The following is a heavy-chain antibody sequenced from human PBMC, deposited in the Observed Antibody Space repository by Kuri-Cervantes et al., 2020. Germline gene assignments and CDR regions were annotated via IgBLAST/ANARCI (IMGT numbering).Heavy chain of an antibody. CDR1: GGSISSYY. V-gene: IGHV4-59*01. CDR2: IYYTGRT. J-gene: IGHJ4*02. D-gene: IGHD5-24*01. Sequence: PETLSLTRTVHGGSISSYYWSWVRQPPGKALEWLGYIYYTGRTNYNPSLNSQVTISVDTSKNEFSLKLGSVTAAYTAVYYCARGRYEMATMVCPFDYWGQGTLVT. CDR3: ARGRYEMATMVCPFDY.